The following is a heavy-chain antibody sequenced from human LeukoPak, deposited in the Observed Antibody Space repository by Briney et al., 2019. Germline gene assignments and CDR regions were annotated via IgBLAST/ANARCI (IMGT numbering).Heavy chain of an antibody. J-gene: IGHJ2*01. Sequence: PSETLSLTCAVYGGSFSGYYWSWIRQPPGKGLEWIGEINHSGSTNYNPSLKSRVTISVDTSKNQFSLKLSSVTAADTAVYYCARNYCSGGRCYWYFDLWGRGTLVTVSS. CDR2: INHSGST. CDR3: ARNYCSGGRCYWYFDL. CDR1: GGSFSGYY. D-gene: IGHD2-15*01. V-gene: IGHV4-34*01.